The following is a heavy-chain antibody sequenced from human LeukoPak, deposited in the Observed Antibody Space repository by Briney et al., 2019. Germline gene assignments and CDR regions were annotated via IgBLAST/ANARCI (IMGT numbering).Heavy chain of an antibody. D-gene: IGHD3-9*01. CDR3: ARALGRYYDILTGYYSSYYFDY. CDR2: INHSGST. CDR1: GGSFSGYY. J-gene: IGHJ4*02. Sequence: ASETLSLTCAVYGGSFSGYYWSWIRQPPGKGLEWIGEINHSGSTNYNPSLKSRVTISVDTSKNQFSLKLSSVTAADTAVYYCARALGRYYDILTGYYSSYYFDYWGQGTPVTVSS. V-gene: IGHV4-34*01.